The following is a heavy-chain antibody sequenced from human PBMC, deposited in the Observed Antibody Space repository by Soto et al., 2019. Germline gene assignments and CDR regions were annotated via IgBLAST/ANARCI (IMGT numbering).Heavy chain of an antibody. CDR3: ARRGGGNYGSGSYSDY. V-gene: IGHV4-39*01. CDR2: IYYSGST. D-gene: IGHD3-10*01. CDR1: GGSISSSSYY. Sequence: QLQLQESGPGLVKPSETLSLTCTVSGGSISSSSYYWGWIRQPPGKGLEWIGSIYYSGSTYYNPSLKSRVTISVDTSKNQFSLKLSSVTAADTAVYYCARRGGGNYGSGSYSDYWGQGTLVTVSS. J-gene: IGHJ4*02.